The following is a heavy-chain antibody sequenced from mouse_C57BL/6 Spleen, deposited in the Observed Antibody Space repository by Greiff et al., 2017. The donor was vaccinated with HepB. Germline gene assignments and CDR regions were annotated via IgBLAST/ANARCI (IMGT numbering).Heavy chain of an antibody. CDR1: GFNIKDDY. V-gene: IGHV14-4*01. D-gene: IGHD1-1*01. CDR2: IDPENGDT. J-gene: IGHJ4*01. CDR3: ARYGSRGYAMDY. Sequence: EVKLVESGAELVRPGASVKLSCTASGFNIKDDYMHWVKQRPEQGLEWIGWIDPENGDTEYASKFQGKATITADTSSNTAYLQLSSLTSEDTAVYYCARYGSRGYAMDYWGQRTSVTVSS.